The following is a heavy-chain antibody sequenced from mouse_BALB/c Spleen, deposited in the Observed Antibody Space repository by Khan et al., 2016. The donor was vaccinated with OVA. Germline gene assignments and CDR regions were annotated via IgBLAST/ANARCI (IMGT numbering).Heavy chain of an antibody. CDR3: GRGGNGFGY. V-gene: IGHV1S137*01. CDR2: ISTYNGYI. CDR1: GYTFTDYV. D-gene: IGHD2-1*01. J-gene: IGHJ2*01. Sequence: QVQLKESGPEVVRPGVSVKISCKGPGYTFTDYVMHWVKPSHAKRLEWIGIISTYNGYINYNQKLKGKATMTVDKSSSTASMELARLTSEDSAISSCGRGGNGFGYWGQGTTRTVSS.